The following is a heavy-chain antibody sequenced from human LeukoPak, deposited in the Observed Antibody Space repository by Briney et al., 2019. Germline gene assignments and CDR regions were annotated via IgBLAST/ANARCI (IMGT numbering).Heavy chain of an antibody. J-gene: IGHJ4*02. V-gene: IGHV3-66*04. CDR3: AKQERRFGELFPHTGDY. D-gene: IGHD3-10*01. Sequence: GGSLRLSCAASGFTVSSNYMSWVRQAPGKGLEWVSVIYSGGSTYYADSVKGRFTISRDNSKNTLYLQMNSLRAEDTAVYYCAKQERRFGELFPHTGDYWGQGTLVTVSS. CDR1: GFTVSSNY. CDR2: IYSGGST.